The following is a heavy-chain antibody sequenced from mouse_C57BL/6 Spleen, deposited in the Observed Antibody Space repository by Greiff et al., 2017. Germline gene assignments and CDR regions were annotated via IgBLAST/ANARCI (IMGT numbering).Heavy chain of an antibody. CDR3: TTGGTTVVVPHYYAMDY. D-gene: IGHD1-1*01. CDR1: GFNIKDDY. CDR2: IDPENGDT. V-gene: IGHV14-4*01. Sequence: EVQLQQSGAELVRPGASVKLSCTASGFNIKDDYMHWVKQRPEQGLEWIGWIDPENGDTEYASKFQGKATITAGTSSNTAYLQLSSLTSEDTAVYYCTTGGTTVVVPHYYAMDYWGQGTSVTVSS. J-gene: IGHJ4*01.